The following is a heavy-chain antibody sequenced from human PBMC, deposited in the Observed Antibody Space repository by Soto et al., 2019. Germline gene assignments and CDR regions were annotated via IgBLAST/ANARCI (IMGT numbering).Heavy chain of an antibody. CDR2: VFHSEST. D-gene: IGHD3-10*01. Sequence: PSETLSLTYAVSGYSISRGYYWGWIRQPPGKGLEWIGSVFHSESTYFNPHLKIRVVIAVDKSKNQFARKLSTVTAADTAVYYCEREGVRVRGFFYCFYVMDDWGQGTTVTV. CDR3: EREGVRVRGFFYCFYVMDD. V-gene: IGHV4-38-2*02. CDR1: GYSISRGYY. J-gene: IGHJ6*02.